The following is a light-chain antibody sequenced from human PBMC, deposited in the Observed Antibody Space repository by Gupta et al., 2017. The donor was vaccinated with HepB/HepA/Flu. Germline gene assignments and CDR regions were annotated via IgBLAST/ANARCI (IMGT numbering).Light chain of an antibody. V-gene: IGLV1-44*01. Sequence: QSVLTQPPSESGTPGQTVTISCSGSSSNIGKPTVHWYQHFPGTAPKLLIYSNNQRPSGVPDRCSASKSGTSASLDISGLQSEDEAEYDCAAWDDSLEGVVFGGGT. CDR3: AAWDDSLEGVV. CDR2: SNN. CDR1: SSNIGKPT. J-gene: IGLJ3*02.